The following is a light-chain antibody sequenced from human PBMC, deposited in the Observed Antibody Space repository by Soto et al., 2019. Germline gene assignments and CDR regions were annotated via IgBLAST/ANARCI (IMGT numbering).Light chain of an antibody. J-gene: IGKJ1*01. Sequence: EIVLTQSPGTLSLSPGERASLSCRASQSLSSSYLAWYQQKPGQAPRLLIYGASSRATGIPDRFSGSGSGTDFTLTISRLEPEDFAVYYCQQYGRSGTFGQGTQVDIK. CDR1: QSLSSSY. CDR2: GAS. CDR3: QQYGRSGT. V-gene: IGKV3-20*01.